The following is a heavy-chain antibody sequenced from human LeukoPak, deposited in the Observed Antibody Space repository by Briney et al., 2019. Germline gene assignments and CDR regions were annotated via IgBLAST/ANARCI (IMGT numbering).Heavy chain of an antibody. J-gene: IGHJ4*02. Sequence: PSETLSLTCAVYGGSFSGYYWSRIRQPPGKGLEWIGEINHSGSTNYNPSLKSRVTISVDTSKTQFSLKLSSVTAADTAVYYCARARAHLKYYYDSSGYYYFDYWGQGTLVTVSS. CDR3: ARARAHLKYYYDSSGYYYFDY. V-gene: IGHV4-34*01. CDR2: INHSGST. D-gene: IGHD3-22*01. CDR1: GGSFSGYY.